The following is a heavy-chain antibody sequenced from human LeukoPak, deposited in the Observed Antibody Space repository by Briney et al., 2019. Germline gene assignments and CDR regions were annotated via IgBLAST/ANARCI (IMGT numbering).Heavy chain of an antibody. CDR1: GGSISSYY. CDR2: IYYSGST. D-gene: IGHD5-18*01. Sequence: SETLSLTCTVSGGSISSYYWNWIRQPPGKGLEWIGYIYYSGSTNYNPSLKSRVTISVDTSKNQFSLKLSSVTAADTAVYYCARRFGYSYGPYYFDYWGQGTLVTVSS. V-gene: IGHV4-59*08. CDR3: ARRFGYSYGPYYFDY. J-gene: IGHJ4*02.